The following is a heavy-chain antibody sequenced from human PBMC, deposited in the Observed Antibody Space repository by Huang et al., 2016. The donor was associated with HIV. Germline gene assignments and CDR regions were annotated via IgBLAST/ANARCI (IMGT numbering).Heavy chain of an antibody. CDR3: ARRRRGGFDI. V-gene: IGHV5-51*03. D-gene: IGHD2-15*01. Sequence: EVQLVQSGAEVKRPGESLKISCKGSRYNFAGYWIGWVRQMPGKGLEWMVSIYFDDSDASYSPSLQGQVTISADTSLYSSYLQWTSLRASDTAIFYCARRRRGGFDIWGQGTLVTVSS. J-gene: IGHJ3*02. CDR1: RYNFAGYW. CDR2: IYFDDSDA.